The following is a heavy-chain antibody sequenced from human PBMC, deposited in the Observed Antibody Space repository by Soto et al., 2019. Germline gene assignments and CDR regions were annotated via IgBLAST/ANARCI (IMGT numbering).Heavy chain of an antibody. D-gene: IGHD2-21*02. CDR1: GFIFSDYY. J-gene: IGHJ4*02. CDR2: ISSSGGTI. Sequence: GGSLRLSCAASGFIFSDYYMSWIRQAPGKGLEWVSYISSSGGTINYADSVKGRFTISRDNAKNSMYLQMNSLRSDDTAVYYCARGRHNVVVTPYYFDYWGQGTQVTVSS. CDR3: ARGRHNVVVTPYYFDY. V-gene: IGHV3-11*01.